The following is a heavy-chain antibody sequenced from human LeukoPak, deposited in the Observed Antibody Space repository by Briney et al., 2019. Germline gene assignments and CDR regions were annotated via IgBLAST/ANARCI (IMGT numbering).Heavy chain of an antibody. Sequence: GGSLRLSCAASGFIVNKLYMNWVRQAPGKGLEWVSIIYRSEDTYSGDSVKGRFTISRDSYKTTLHLQMNSLRVEDTAIYYCAGAEYYGSSIDYWGQGTLVTVSS. CDR1: GFIVNKLY. V-gene: IGHV3-53*01. D-gene: IGHD3-16*01. J-gene: IGHJ4*02. CDR3: AGAEYYGSSIDY. CDR2: IYRSEDT.